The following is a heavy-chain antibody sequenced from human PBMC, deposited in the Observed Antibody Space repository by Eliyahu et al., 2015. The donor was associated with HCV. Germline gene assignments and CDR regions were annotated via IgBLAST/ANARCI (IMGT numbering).Heavy chain of an antibody. Sequence: QVQLVESGGGVVQAGRSLRXSCVASGFTFDSFMMHWVRQAPGKGPEWLAFISYDGLNTYYADSVKGRFTISRDNADNTLFLQMNNLGPEDTALYYCTKSGDYYLHYFDPWGQGTLVSVSS. CDR2: ISYDGLNT. CDR3: TKSGDYYLHYFDP. J-gene: IGHJ5*02. D-gene: IGHD5-12*01. CDR1: GFTFDSFM. V-gene: IGHV3-30-3*01.